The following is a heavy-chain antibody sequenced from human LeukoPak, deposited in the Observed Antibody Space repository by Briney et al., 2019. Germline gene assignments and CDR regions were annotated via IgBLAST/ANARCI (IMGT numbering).Heavy chain of an antibody. D-gene: IGHD3-16*01. CDR2: ISGSGGST. CDR3: AKVLGPGPYDY. V-gene: IGHV3-23*01. CDR1: GFTFSSYA. Sequence: GGSLRLSCAASGFTFSSYAMNWVRQAPGKGLEWVSGISGSGGSTYYADSVEGRFTTSRDNSKNTLYLQMNSLRAEDTAVYYCAKVLGPGPYDYGGQGTLVTVSS. J-gene: IGHJ4*02.